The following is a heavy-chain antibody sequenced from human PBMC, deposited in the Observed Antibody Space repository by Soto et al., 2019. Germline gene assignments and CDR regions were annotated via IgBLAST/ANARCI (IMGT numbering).Heavy chain of an antibody. CDR3: AKGGYSSSREFDY. CDR2: ISGSGGST. CDR1: GFTFSSYA. Sequence: PGGSLRLSCAASGFTFSSYAMIWVRQAPGKGLEWVSAISGSGGSTYYADSVKGRFTISRDNSKNTLYLQMNSLRAEDTAVYYCAKGGYSSSREFDYWGQGTLVTVSS. J-gene: IGHJ4*02. D-gene: IGHD6-13*01. V-gene: IGHV3-23*01.